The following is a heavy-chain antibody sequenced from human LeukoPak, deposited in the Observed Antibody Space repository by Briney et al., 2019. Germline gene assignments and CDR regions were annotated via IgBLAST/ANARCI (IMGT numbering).Heavy chain of an antibody. D-gene: IGHD1-20*01. CDR1: GGSISSSS. CDR3: AGGDYNWNGFDP. V-gene: IGHV3-48*01. J-gene: IGHJ5*02. Sequence: ETLSLTCTVSGGSISSSSYYWGWIRQPPGKGLEWVSYITRSSTTIYYADSVKGRFTISRDNAKNSLYLQMNSLRVEDTAIHYCAGGDYNWNGFDPWGQGTLVTVSS. CDR2: ITRSSTTI.